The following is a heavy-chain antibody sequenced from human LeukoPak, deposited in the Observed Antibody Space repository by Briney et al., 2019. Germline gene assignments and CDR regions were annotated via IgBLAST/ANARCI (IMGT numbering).Heavy chain of an antibody. CDR1: GFTFDGYA. D-gene: IGHD4-23*01. CDR3: AKDSLYDSGGAFDI. Sequence: GGSLRLSCAASGFTFDGYAMHWVRQAPGKGLEWVSGVTWNRGSIDYADSVKGRFTISRDNAKNSLYLQLNSLRPEDTALYYCAKDSLYDSGGAFDIWGQGTMVTVSS. CDR2: VTWNRGSI. J-gene: IGHJ3*02. V-gene: IGHV3-9*01.